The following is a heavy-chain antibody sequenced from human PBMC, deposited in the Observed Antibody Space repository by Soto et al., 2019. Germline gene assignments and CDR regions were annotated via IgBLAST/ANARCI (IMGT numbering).Heavy chain of an antibody. Sequence: SETLSLTCAVSGYSISSGYYWGWIRQPPGKGLEWIASIYHSGGTYYNPSLKSRVTISVDTSKNQFSLKLSSVTAADTAVYYCARHAPYYDFWSARHLHNWFDPWGQGTLVTVSS. D-gene: IGHD3-3*01. CDR3: ARHAPYYDFWSARHLHNWFDP. CDR1: GYSISSGYY. V-gene: IGHV4-38-2*01. CDR2: IYHSGGT. J-gene: IGHJ5*02.